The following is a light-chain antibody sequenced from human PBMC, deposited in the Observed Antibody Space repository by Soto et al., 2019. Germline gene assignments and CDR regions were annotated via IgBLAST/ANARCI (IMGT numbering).Light chain of an antibody. CDR2: GAS. CDR1: QSISNNY. CDR3: QQYGTSPPIIT. J-gene: IGKJ5*01. Sequence: VLTQSPGTLSLSPGERATLSCRSSQSISNNYLAWCRQKPGQAPRRLIYGASTRPTGIPDRFSGSGSGTDFTLTISRLEPEDFAVYYCQQYGTSPPIITFGQGTRLEIK. V-gene: IGKV3-20*01.